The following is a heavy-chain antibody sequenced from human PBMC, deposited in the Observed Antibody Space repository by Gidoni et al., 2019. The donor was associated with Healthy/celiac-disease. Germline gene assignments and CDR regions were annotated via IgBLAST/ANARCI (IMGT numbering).Heavy chain of an antibody. V-gene: IGHV4-34*01. J-gene: IGHJ4*02. CDR1: GGSFSGYY. Sequence: QVQLQQWGAGLLKPSETLSLTCAVYGGSFSGYYWSWIRQPPGKGLEWIGEINHSGSTNYNPSLKSRGTISVDTSKNQFSLKLSSVTAADTAVYYCARFNIIWAKTGTTFRGLDYWGQGTLVTVSS. CDR3: ARFNIIWAKTGTTFRGLDY. D-gene: IGHD1-7*01. CDR2: INHSGST.